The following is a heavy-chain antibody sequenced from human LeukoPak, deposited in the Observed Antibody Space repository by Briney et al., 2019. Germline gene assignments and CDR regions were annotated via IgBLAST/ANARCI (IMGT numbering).Heavy chain of an antibody. CDR3: ARYDVWGIYRPFAS. D-gene: IGHD3-16*02. CDR2: IYYSGST. CDR1: GGSISSYY. Sequence: SETLSLTCTVSGGSISSYYWSWIRQPPGKGLEWIGYIYYSGSTNYNPSLKSRVTISVDTSKNQFSMKLSSVTAADTAVYYCARYDVWGIYRPFASGAQGPRVTAPS. J-gene: IGHJ4*02. V-gene: IGHV4-59*01.